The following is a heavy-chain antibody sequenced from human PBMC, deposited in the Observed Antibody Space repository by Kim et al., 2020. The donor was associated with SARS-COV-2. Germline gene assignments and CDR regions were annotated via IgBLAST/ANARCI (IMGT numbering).Heavy chain of an antibody. V-gene: IGHV4-39*01. D-gene: IGHD6-19*01. CDR3: ATLLRLCLVLSSYYFD. CDR1: GCSISSSSYY. J-gene: IGHJ4*01. CDR2: IYYSRST. Sequence: SETLSLTCTVSGCSISSSSYYWGWIRQPPGKGLEWIGSIYYSRSTYYNPSLKSRVTISVDTSKNQFSLMLSSVTAADTAVYYSATLLRLCLVLSSYYFD.